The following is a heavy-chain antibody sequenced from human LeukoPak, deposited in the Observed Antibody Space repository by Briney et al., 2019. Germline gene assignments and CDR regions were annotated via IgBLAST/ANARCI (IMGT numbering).Heavy chain of an antibody. CDR1: GGTFSSYA. J-gene: IGHJ4*02. D-gene: IGHD6-13*01. CDR2: IIPIFGTA. CDR3: ALGLGIAAAELDY. V-gene: IGHV1-69*06. Sequence: SVKVSCKASGGTFSSYAISWVRQAPGQGLEWMGGIIPIFGTANYAQKVQGRVTITADKSTNTAYMELSSLTSEDTAVYYCALGLGIAAAELDYWGQGTLVTVSS.